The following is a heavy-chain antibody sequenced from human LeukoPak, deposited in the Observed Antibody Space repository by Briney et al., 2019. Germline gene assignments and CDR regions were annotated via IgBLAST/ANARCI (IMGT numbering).Heavy chain of an antibody. J-gene: IGHJ4*02. CDR1: GGSFSDYY. D-gene: IGHD3-22*01. CDR3: ARAGDSSGYADY. CDR2: INHSGST. V-gene: IGHV4-34*01. Sequence: SETLSLTCAVYGGSFSDYYWSWIRQPPGKGLEWIGEINHSGSTNYNPSLKSRVTISVDTSKNQFSLKLSSVTAADTAVYYRARAGDSSGYADYWGQGTLVTVSS.